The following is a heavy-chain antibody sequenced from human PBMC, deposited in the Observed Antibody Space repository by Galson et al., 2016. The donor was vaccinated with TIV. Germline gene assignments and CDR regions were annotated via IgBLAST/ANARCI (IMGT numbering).Heavy chain of an antibody. CDR3: ATDMRLNRCGWKRPSGM. Sequence: SLRLSCAASGFTFSSYSMNWVRQAPGEGLEWISYISNSGSGIYYADSVKGRFTISRDNAKNSLYLQMNSLRAEDTAVYYCATDMRLNRCGWKRPSGMWGLGTMVTVSS. D-gene: IGHD6-19*01. CDR2: ISNSGSGI. V-gene: IGHV3-48*01. CDR1: GFTFSSYS. J-gene: IGHJ3*02.